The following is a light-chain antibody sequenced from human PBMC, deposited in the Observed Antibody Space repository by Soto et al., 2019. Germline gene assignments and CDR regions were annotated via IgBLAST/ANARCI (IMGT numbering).Light chain of an antibody. CDR1: SSDIGGFYY. V-gene: IGLV2-14*01. Sequence: QSVLTQPASVSGSPGQSITISCTGTSSDIGGFYYVSWYQHHPGKDPKLMIYQVSNRPSGVSNRFSGSKSGNTASLTISGLQAEDEPDYFCSSYSSSSTFYVFGAGTKVTVL. CDR3: SSYSSSSTFYV. J-gene: IGLJ1*01. CDR2: QVS.